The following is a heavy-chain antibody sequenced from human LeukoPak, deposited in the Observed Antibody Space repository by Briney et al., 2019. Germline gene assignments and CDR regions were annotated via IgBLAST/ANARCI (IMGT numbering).Heavy chain of an antibody. V-gene: IGHV1-2*02. CDR1: GYTFTGYY. CDR3: ARSPYYYDSSSYFSWFDP. Sequence: ASVKVSCKASGYTFTGYYMHWVRQAPGQGLEWMGWINPNSGGTNYAQKFQGRVTMTRDTSISTAYMELSRLRSDDTAVYYCARSPYYYDSSSYFSWFDPWGQGTLVTVSS. D-gene: IGHD3-22*01. J-gene: IGHJ5*02. CDR2: INPNSGGT.